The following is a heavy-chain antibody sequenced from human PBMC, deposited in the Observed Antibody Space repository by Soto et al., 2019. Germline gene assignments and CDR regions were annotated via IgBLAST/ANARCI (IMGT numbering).Heavy chain of an antibody. V-gene: IGHV4-39*01. Sequence: SETLSLTCTVSGGSISSSSYHWGWIRQPPGKGLEWIGSIYYSGSTYYNPSLKSRVTISVDTSKNQFSLKLSSVTAADTAVYYCARRLWFGEIGYYGMDVWGQGTTVTVSS. CDR3: ARRLWFGEIGYYGMDV. CDR2: IYYSGST. CDR1: GGSISSSSYH. D-gene: IGHD3-10*01. J-gene: IGHJ6*02.